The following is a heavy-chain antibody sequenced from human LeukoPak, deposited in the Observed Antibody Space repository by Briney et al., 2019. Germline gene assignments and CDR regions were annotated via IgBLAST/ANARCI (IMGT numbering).Heavy chain of an antibody. V-gene: IGHV4-34*01. CDR3: ARYSRGLSY. Sequence: SETLSLTCAVYGGSFSGYYWSWIRQPPGKGLEWIGEINHSGSTNYNPSLKSRVTISVDTSKNQFSLKLSSVTAADTAVYYCARYSRGLSYWGQGTLVTVSS. CDR1: GGSFSGYY. D-gene: IGHD2-21*01. J-gene: IGHJ4*02. CDR2: INHSGST.